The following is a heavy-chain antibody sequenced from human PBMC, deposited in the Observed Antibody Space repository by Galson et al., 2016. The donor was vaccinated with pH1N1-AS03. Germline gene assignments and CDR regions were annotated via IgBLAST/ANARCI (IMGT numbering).Heavy chain of an antibody. J-gene: IGHJ5*02. Sequence: SLRLSCAASGFTLRTYDMHWVRQAPGKGLEWVGINRYYGSSEYYGDSMKGRISISRDNSQNTISLQMNSLRVEDTAVYYCVRGSGYYFDPWGPGTLVTVSS. V-gene: IGHV3-33*01. CDR2: NRYYGSSE. CDR3: VRGSGYYFDP. D-gene: IGHD3-3*01. CDR1: GFTLRTYD.